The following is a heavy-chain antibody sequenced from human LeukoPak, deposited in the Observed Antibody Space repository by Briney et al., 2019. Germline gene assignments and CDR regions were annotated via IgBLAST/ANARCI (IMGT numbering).Heavy chain of an antibody. CDR3: AREMYYYDSSGYYRFDY. D-gene: IGHD3-22*01. Sequence: ASAKVSCKASGGTFSSYAISWVRQAPGQGLEWMGRIIPILGIANYAQKFQGRVTITADKSTSTAYMELSSLRSEDTAVYYCAREMYYYDSSGYYRFDYWAREPWSPSPQ. CDR2: IIPILGIA. V-gene: IGHV1-69*04. J-gene: IGHJ4*02. CDR1: GGTFSSYA.